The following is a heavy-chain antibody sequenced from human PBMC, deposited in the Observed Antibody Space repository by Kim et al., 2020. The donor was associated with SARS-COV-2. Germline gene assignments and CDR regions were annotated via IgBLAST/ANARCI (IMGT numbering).Heavy chain of an antibody. J-gene: IGHJ4*02. CDR2: ISVGGGST. V-gene: IGHV3-23*01. D-gene: IGHD3-22*01. CDR3: AKDGYYTSGYPHYFDY. Sequence: GGSLRLSCAGSGFTFSWYTMSWVRQAPGEGLQWVSTISVGGGSTYYADSVKGRFTISRDNSKNTLYLQMHSLRVEDTAVYYCAKDGYYTSGYPHYFDYGGQGTLVTVSS. CDR1: GFTFSWYT.